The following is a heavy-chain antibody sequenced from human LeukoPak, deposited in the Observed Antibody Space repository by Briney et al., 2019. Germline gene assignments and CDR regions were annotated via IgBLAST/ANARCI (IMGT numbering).Heavy chain of an antibody. J-gene: IGHJ6*02. V-gene: IGHV3-33*01. CDR2: IWYDGSNK. CDR3: ARVYYYGSGSYEDGMDV. D-gene: IGHD3-10*01. Sequence: PGRSLRLSCAASGFXFSSYGIHWVRQAPGKGLEWVAVIWYDGSNKYYADSVKGRFTISRDNSKNTLYLQMNSLRAEDTAVYYCARVYYYGSGSYEDGMDVWGQGTTVTVSS. CDR1: GFXFSSYG.